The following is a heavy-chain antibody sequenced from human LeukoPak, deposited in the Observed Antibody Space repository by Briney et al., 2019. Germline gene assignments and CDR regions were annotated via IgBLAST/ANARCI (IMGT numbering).Heavy chain of an antibody. V-gene: IGHV1-2*02. Sequence: ASVKDSCKPSGYTFTDHHIHWVRQVPGQGLEWVGWIVPKSGDTKYAETFQGRVTMTRDTSINTVFMELSSRGPDDTATYYCAVSLEVLRIPAFDHWGQGTLVTVSS. D-gene: IGHD5/OR15-5a*01. J-gene: IGHJ4*02. CDR2: IVPKSGDT. CDR3: AVSLEVLRIPAFDH. CDR1: GYTFTDHH.